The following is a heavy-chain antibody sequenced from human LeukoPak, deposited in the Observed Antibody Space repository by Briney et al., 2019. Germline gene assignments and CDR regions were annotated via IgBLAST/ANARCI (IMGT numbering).Heavy chain of an antibody. V-gene: IGHV4-59*11. CDR1: GAPTRSHR. Sequence: SDTPSPTCTVSGAPTRSHRWNSIRHPPPNGLKWNGYIFYSGSTDYNPSLRRRVSISVDTSKYQFSLKLSFVTAADTAVYYCARGDGEDELARACSYFDLWGRGTLVTVSS. J-gene: IGHJ2*01. D-gene: IGHD3-10*01. CDR2: IFYSGST. CDR3: ARGDGEDELARACSYFDL.